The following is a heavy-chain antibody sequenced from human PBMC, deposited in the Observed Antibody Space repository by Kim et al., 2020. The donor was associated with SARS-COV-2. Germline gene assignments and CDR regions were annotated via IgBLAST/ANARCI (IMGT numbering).Heavy chain of an antibody. V-gene: IGHV3-21*01. J-gene: IGHJ5*02. CDR3: ARYSSGWSNWFDP. Sequence: ATSVKHRFTISRDNAKNSLYMQMNSVRAEDTAVYYCARYSSGWSNWFDPWGQGTLVTVSS. D-gene: IGHD6-19*01.